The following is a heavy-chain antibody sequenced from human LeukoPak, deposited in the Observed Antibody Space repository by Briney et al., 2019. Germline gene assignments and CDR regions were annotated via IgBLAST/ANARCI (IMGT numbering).Heavy chain of an antibody. CDR2: IYSDTST. CDR1: GFTVSSKY. Sequence: GGSLRLSCAASGFTVSSKYMSWVRQVPGKGLEWVSVIYSDTSTYYADPVKGRFTISRDNSKDTLYLQMNSLRVEDTGVYYCARVQGSGLFRWYWGQGTLVTVSS. D-gene: IGHD2-15*01. CDR3: ARVQGSGLFRWY. V-gene: IGHV3-66*01. J-gene: IGHJ4*02.